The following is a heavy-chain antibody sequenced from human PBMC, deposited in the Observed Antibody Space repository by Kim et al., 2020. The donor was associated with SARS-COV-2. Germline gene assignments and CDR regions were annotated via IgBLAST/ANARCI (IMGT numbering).Heavy chain of an antibody. D-gene: IGHD4-17*01. CDR1: GFTFSSYW. V-gene: IGHV3-74*01. CDR2: INGDGSVT. CDR3: PRTAYGGNSGRWYFDF. Sequence: GGSLRLSCAASGFTFSSYWMHWVRQAPGKGLVWVSRINGDGSVTTYADSVRGRFTISRDNAKDTLFLQMDSLRAEDPAVYYCPRTAYGGNSGRWYFDFWGRGALVTVSS. J-gene: IGHJ2*01.